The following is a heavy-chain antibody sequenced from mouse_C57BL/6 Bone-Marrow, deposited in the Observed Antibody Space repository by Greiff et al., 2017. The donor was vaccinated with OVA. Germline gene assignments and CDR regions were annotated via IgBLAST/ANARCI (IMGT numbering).Heavy chain of an antibody. CDR2: IDPANGNT. V-gene: IGHV14-3*01. Sequence: EVQLQQSVAELVRPGASVKLSCTASGFHIKNTYKHWVKQRPEQGLEWIGRIDPANGNTKYAPKFQGKATITADTSSNTAYLQLSSLTSEDTAIYYCVHITTVGPYFDYWGQGTTLTVSS. CDR1: GFHIKNTY. J-gene: IGHJ2*01. CDR3: VHITTVGPYFDY. D-gene: IGHD1-1*01.